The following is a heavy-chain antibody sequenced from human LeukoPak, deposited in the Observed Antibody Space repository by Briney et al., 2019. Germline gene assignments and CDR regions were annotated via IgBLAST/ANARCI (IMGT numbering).Heavy chain of an antibody. CDR3: ARGTYGGTFFDY. J-gene: IGHJ4*02. V-gene: IGHV1-2*02. CDR1: GYTFTGYY. CDR2: INPNSGGT. D-gene: IGHD1-14*01. Sequence: ASVKVSCKASGYTFTGYYMHWVRQAPGQGLEWMGWINPNSGGTNYAQKFQGRVTMTRDTSISTAYMELSRLRSDDTAVYYCARGTYGGTFFDYWGQETLVTVSS.